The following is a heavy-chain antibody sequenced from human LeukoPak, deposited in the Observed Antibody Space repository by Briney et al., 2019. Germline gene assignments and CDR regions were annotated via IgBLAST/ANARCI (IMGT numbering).Heavy chain of an antibody. J-gene: IGHJ4*02. V-gene: IGHV3-23*01. D-gene: IGHD2-21*02. Sequence: GGSLRLSCAASGFTFKNYAMYWVRQAPGKGLEWVSAIIESGESTYYTDSVKGRFTISRDNSKNTLYLQMNSLRAEDTAFYYCARYIVVVTAPFDYWGQGTLVTVSS. CDR1: GFTFKNYA. CDR3: ARYIVVVTAPFDY. CDR2: IIESGEST.